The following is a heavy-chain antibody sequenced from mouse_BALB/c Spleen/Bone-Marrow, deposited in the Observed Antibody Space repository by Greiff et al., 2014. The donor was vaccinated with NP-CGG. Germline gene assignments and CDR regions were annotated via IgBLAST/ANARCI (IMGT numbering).Heavy chain of an antibody. CDR1: GFSLTSYG. CDR2: ICAGGST. D-gene: IGHD2-3*01. V-gene: IGHV2-9*02. CDR3: ARVYLWYFDV. Sequence: QVQLQQSGPGLVPPSQSLSITCTVSGFSLTSYGVHWVRQPPGKGLEWLGVICAGGSTNYNSARMSRLSIIKDNSKSQVFLKMNSLQTDDTAMYYCARVYLWYFDVWGAGTTVTVSS. J-gene: IGHJ1*01.